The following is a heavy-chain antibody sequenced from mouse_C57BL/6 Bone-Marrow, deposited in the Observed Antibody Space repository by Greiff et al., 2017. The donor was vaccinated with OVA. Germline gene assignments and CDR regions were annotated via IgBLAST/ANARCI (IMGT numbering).Heavy chain of an antibody. V-gene: IGHV5-4*01. CDR2: ISDGGSYT. J-gene: IGHJ2*01. Sequence: EVKVEESGGGLVKPGGSLKLSCAASGFTFSSYAMSWVRQTPEKRLEWVATISDGGSYTYYPDNVKGRFTISRDNAKNNLYLQMSHLKSEDTAMYYCARELRYLLFDYWGQGTTLTVSS. CDR1: GFTFSSYA. D-gene: IGHD1-1*01. CDR3: ARELRYLLFDY.